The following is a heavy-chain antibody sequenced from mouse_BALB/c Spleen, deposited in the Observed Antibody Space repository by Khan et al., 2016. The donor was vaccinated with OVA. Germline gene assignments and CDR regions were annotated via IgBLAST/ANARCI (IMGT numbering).Heavy chain of an antibody. CDR1: GYTFTSFW. Sequence: QVQLQQSGPELVRPGASVKMSCKASGYTFTSFWIHWVKQRPGQGLEWIGMIDPSKSETRLNQKFKDKATLNVDKSSNTAYMQLSRVTSEDSAVHYCARGGYGSPFAYWGQGTLVTVSA. V-gene: IGHV1S127*01. CDR3: ARGGYGSPFAY. J-gene: IGHJ3*01. CDR2: IDPSKSET. D-gene: IGHD1-1*01.